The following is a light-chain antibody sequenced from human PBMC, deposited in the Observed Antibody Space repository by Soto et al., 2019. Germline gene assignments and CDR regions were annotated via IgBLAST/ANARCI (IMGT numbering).Light chain of an antibody. CDR3: QQYGSSPPTYT. CDR1: QSVSSSY. J-gene: IGKJ2*01. CDR2: GAS. V-gene: IGKV3-20*01. Sequence: EIVLTQSPGTLSLSPGERATLSCRASQSVSSSYLAWYQQKPGQAPRLLIYGASSRATGIPDRFSGSGSGTDFTLTISRLEPEDFAVYYCQQYGSSPPTYTFGQGTKLESK.